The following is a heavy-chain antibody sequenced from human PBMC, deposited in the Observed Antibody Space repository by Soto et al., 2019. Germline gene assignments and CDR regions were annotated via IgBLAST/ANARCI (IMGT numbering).Heavy chain of an antibody. V-gene: IGHV4-34*01. CDR1: GGSFSGYY. CDR3: ASIDSSGWYGGHAFDI. Sequence: SETLSLTCAVYGGSFSGYYWSWIRQPPGKGLEWIGEINHSGSTNYNPSLKSRATISVDTSKNQFSLKLSSVTAADTAVYYCASIDSSGWYGGHAFDIWGQGTMVTVSS. D-gene: IGHD6-19*01. CDR2: INHSGST. J-gene: IGHJ3*02.